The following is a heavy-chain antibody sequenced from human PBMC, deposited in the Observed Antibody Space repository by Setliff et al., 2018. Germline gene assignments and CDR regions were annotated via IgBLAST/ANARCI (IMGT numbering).Heavy chain of an antibody. CDR2: IYSGGST. CDR3: ARANSGYSYGYDY. J-gene: IGHJ4*02. V-gene: IGHV3-53*01. Sequence: GGSLRLSCAASGFTVSSNYMSWVRQAPGKGLEWVSVIYSGGSTYYADSVKGRFTISRDNSKNTLYLQMNSLRAEDTAVYYRARANSGYSYGYDYWGQGTLVTVSS. D-gene: IGHD5-18*01. CDR1: GFTVSSNY.